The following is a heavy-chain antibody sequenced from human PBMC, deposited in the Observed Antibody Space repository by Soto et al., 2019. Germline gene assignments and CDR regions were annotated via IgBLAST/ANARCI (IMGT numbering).Heavy chain of an antibody. D-gene: IGHD3-10*01. J-gene: IGHJ4*02. CDR2: IYYSGSS. Sequence: QVQLQESGPGLVKPSETLSLMCTVSGGSISSNYWSWIRQPPGKGLEYIGYIYYSGSSNYNPSLKSRVTISVGTSKYQFSLTLSSVAAADTAVYYCAGGGGSPDYWGQGTLVTVSS. CDR1: GGSISSNY. V-gene: IGHV4-59*01. CDR3: AGGGGSPDY.